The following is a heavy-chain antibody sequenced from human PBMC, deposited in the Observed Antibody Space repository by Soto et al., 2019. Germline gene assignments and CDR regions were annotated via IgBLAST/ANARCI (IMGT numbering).Heavy chain of an antibody. CDR1: GFTFSSYA. V-gene: IGHV3-30-3*01. D-gene: IGHD2-2*01. CDR3: ARGVLPAANTKGNRYDP. Sequence: QPGGSLRLSCADSGFTFSSYARHWVRQAPGKGLEWVAVISYDGSNKYYADSVKGRFTISRDNYKTTLSLPMNSVRAEDRDVYYCARGVLPAANTKGNRYDPWGPGNLVPGLL. CDR2: ISYDGSNK. J-gene: IGHJ5*02.